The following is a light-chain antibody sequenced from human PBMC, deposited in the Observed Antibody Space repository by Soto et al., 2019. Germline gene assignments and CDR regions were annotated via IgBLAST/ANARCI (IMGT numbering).Light chain of an antibody. CDR1: QTVINRY. Sequence: EIVLTQSPGTLSLSPGERATLSCRASQTVINRYLAWYQQKPGQAPRLLIYVASSRATGIPDRFSGSGSGTDFTLTISRLEPEDFAVYYCQQYGSSLRTFGQGTKVDIK. J-gene: IGKJ1*01. CDR3: QQYGSSLRT. V-gene: IGKV3-20*01. CDR2: VAS.